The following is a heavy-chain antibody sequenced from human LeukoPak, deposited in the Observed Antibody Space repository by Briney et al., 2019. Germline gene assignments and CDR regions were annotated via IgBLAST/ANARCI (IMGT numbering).Heavy chain of an antibody. D-gene: IGHD3-22*01. Sequence: GGSLRLSCAASGFSFSRYGMKWVRQAPGKGLEWLSYIRSSDSTTYYADSVKGRFTISRDNAKNSLHLQMDSLRVEDTAVYYCAKRADSSAHSFDYWGQGTLVTVSS. V-gene: IGHV3-48*04. CDR1: GFSFSRYG. J-gene: IGHJ4*02. CDR3: AKRADSSAHSFDY. CDR2: IRSSDSTT.